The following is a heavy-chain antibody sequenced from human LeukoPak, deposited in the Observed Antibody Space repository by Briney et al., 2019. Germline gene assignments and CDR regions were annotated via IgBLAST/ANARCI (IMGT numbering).Heavy chain of an antibody. D-gene: IGHD2-2*01. V-gene: IGHV1-2*04. CDR1: GYTFTGYY. CDR3: AREKECSTTSCPFDY. Sequence: GASVKVSCTASGYTFTGYYMHWVRQAPGQGLEWMGWINLNNDDTNYAQKFQGWVTMTRDTSISTAYMELSRLRSDDTAVYYCAREKECSTTSCPFDYWGQGTLVTVSS. J-gene: IGHJ4*02. CDR2: INLNNDDT.